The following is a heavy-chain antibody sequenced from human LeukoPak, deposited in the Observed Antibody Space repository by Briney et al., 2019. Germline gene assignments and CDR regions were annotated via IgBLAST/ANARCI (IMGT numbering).Heavy chain of an antibody. CDR1: GGSISSSTYF. CDR3: ARGVDSSGYYFDY. CDR2: IYYRGNT. J-gene: IGHJ4*02. D-gene: IGHD3-22*01. Sequence: KSSETLSLTCTVSGGSISSSTYFWGWIRQPPGKGLAWIGSIYYRGNTYYNPSLKSRVTISVDTSKSQFSLRLNSATAADTAVYYCARGVDSSGYYFDYWGQGTLVTVSS. V-gene: IGHV4-39*01.